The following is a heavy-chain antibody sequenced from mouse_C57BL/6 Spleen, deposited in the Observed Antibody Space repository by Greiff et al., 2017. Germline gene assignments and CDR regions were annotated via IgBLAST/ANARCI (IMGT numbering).Heavy chain of an antibody. V-gene: IGHV3-6*01. J-gene: IGHJ4*01. Sequence: VQLQQSGPGLVKPSQSLSLTCSVTGYSITSGYYWNWIRQFPGNKLEWMGYISYDGSNNYNPSLKNRISITRDTSKNQFFLKLNSVTTEDTATYYCAKTWTGYAMDYWGQGTSVTVSS. CDR3: AKTWTGYAMDY. CDR2: ISYDGSN. CDR1: GYSITSGYY.